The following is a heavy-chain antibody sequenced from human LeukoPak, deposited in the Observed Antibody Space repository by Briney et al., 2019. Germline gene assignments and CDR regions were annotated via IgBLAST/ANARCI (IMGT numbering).Heavy chain of an antibody. V-gene: IGHV3-30*04. CDR2: ISKEGVNK. CDR1: GFTLGAYA. Sequence: GGSLRLSCAASGFTLGAYAMNWVRRAPGKGLGGVAVISKEGVNKYYADSVKGRFTISRDNSKNTLYLQMNSLRAEDTAVYYCARDVADYYDSSGYLHYYGMDVWGQGTTVTVSS. J-gene: IGHJ6*02. D-gene: IGHD3-22*01. CDR3: ARDVADYYDSSGYLHYYGMDV.